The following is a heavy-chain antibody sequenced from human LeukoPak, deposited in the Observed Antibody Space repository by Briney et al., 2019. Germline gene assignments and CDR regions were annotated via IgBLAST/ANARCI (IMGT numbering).Heavy chain of an antibody. CDR3: AGAGRDIVVVPASKYYYYYYMDV. J-gene: IGHJ6*03. V-gene: IGHV3-7*01. Sequence: GGSLRLSCVASEFTFNSYWMSWVRQAPGKGLEWVANIKQDGSEKYYVDSVKGRFTISRDSAKNSLYLQMNSLRAEDTAVYYCAGAGRDIVVVPASKYYYYYYMDVWGKGTTVTISS. D-gene: IGHD2-2*01. CDR1: EFTFNSYW. CDR2: IKQDGSEK.